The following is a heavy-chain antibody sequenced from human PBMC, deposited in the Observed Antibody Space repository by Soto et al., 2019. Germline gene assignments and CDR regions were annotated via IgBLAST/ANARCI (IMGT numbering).Heavy chain of an antibody. Sequence: VKVSCKASGGTFSSYAISWVRQAPGQGLEWMGGIIPIFGTANYAQKFQGRVTITADESTSTAYMELSSLRSEDTAVYYCARRSVAGTNWFDPWGQGTLVTVSS. D-gene: IGHD6-19*01. CDR1: GGTFSSYA. V-gene: IGHV1-69*01. CDR2: IIPIFGTA. J-gene: IGHJ5*02. CDR3: ARRSVAGTNWFDP.